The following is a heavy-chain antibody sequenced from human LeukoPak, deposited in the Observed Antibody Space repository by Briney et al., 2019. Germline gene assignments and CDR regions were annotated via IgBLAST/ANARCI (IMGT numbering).Heavy chain of an antibody. Sequence: GGSLRLSCVASGFTFSGYWMHWVRQAPGMGLVWVSRLNSDGTTINYADSVKGRFTISRDNAKNTVYLQMSGLRDDDTALYFCVRGAGGPRNYVLDYWGQGALVSVSS. CDR2: LNSDGTTI. D-gene: IGHD3-10*02. V-gene: IGHV3-74*01. CDR3: VRGAGGPRNYVLDY. CDR1: GFTFSGYW. J-gene: IGHJ4*02.